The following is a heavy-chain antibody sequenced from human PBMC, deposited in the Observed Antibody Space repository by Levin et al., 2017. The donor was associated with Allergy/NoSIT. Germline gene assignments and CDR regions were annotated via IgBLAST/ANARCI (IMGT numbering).Heavy chain of an antibody. CDR3: AREMAETAADTFDI. CDR1: GYTFTFYG. J-gene: IGHJ3*02. V-gene: IGHV1-18*01. Sequence: AASVKVSCKASGYTFTFYGISWVRQAPGQGLEWMGWISPYNGDTKYAQKFQGRVTMTTDTSTSTAYMELRSLRSDYTAVYYCAREMAETAADTFDIWGQGTMVTVSS. D-gene: IGHD2-8*01. CDR2: ISPYNGDT.